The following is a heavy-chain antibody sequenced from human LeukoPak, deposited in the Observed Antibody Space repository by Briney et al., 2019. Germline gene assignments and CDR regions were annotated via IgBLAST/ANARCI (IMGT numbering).Heavy chain of an antibody. CDR2: INHSGST. J-gene: IGHJ4*02. CDR1: GGSFSGYY. CDR3: ARVDDYVWGSYRY. V-gene: IGHV4-34*01. D-gene: IGHD3-16*02. Sequence: SETLSLTCAVYGGSFSGYYWSWIRQPPGKGLEWIGEINHSGSTNYNPSLKSRVTISVDTSKNQFSLKLSSVTAADTAVYYCARVDDYVWGSYRYWGQETLVTVSS.